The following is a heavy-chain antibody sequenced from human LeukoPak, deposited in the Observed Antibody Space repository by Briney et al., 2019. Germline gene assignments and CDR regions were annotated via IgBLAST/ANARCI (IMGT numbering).Heavy chain of an antibody. CDR1: GYTFTSYD. D-gene: IGHD4-23*01. CDR2: MSPNSDNT. CDR3: ARDYGGSSGWFNP. Sequence: ASVKVSCKASGYTFTSYDINWVRQATGQGLEWMGWMSPNSDNTGYAQKFQGRVTFTRDTSISTAYMELRSLTSEDTAVYYCARDYGGSSGWFNPWGQGTLVTVSS. V-gene: IGHV1-8*01. J-gene: IGHJ5*02.